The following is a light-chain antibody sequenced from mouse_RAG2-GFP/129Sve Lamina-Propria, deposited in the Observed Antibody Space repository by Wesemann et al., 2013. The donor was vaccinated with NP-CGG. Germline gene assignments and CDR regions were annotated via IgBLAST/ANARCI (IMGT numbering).Light chain of an antibody. CDR1: QDVGTA. V-gene: IGKV6-23*01. CDR2: SAS. J-gene: IGKJ4*01. CDR3: QQYSSYPFT. Sequence: DIVMTQSHKFMSTSVGDRVSITCKASQDVGTAVAWYQQKPGQSPKLLIYSASNRYTGVPDRFTGSGSGTDFTLTISNVQSEDLADYFCQQYSSYPFTFGSGTKLEIK.